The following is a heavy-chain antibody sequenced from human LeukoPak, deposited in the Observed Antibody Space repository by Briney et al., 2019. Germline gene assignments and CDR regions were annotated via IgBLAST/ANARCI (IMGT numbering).Heavy chain of an antibody. D-gene: IGHD2-21*02. J-gene: IGHJ4*02. CDR3: ARVKAVVTAIPTHLDY. V-gene: IGHV1-18*01. CDR1: GYTFTSYG. Sequence: ASVKVSCKASGYTFTSYGISWVRQAPGQGLEWMGWISAYNGNTNYAQKLQGRVTMTTDTSTSTAYMELRSLRSDDTAVYYCARVKAVVTAIPTHLDYRGQGTLVTVSS. CDR2: ISAYNGNT.